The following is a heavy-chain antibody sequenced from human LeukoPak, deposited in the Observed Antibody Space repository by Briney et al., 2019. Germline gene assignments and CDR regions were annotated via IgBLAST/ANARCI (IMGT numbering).Heavy chain of an antibody. Sequence: GGPLRLSCAASGFTFSSYAMSWVRQAPGKGLEWVSAISGSGGSTYYADSVKGRFTISRDNSKNTLYLQMNSLRAEDAAVYYCAKVVPAAILRADYFDYWGQGTLVTVSS. J-gene: IGHJ4*02. CDR1: GFTFSSYA. V-gene: IGHV3-23*01. CDR3: AKVVPAAILRADYFDY. CDR2: ISGSGGST. D-gene: IGHD2-2*01.